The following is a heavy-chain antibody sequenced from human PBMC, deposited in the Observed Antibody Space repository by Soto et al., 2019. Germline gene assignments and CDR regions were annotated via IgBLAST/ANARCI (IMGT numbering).Heavy chain of an antibody. CDR3: ARVGWPSDIVVVVAATPFHY. V-gene: IGHV3-48*01. J-gene: IGHJ4*02. D-gene: IGHD2-15*01. CDR1: GFTFSSYS. Sequence: GGSLRLSCAASGFTFSSYSMNWVRQAPGKGLEWVSYISSSSSTIYYADSVKGRFTISRDNAKNSLYLQMNSLRAEDTAVYYCARVGWPSDIVVVVAATPFHYWGQGTLVTVSS. CDR2: ISSSSSTI.